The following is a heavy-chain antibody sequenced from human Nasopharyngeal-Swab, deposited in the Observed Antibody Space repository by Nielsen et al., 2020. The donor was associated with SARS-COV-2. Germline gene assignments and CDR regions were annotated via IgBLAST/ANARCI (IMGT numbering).Heavy chain of an antibody. Sequence: WIRQPPGKGLEWVSYISSSGSTIYYADSVKGRFTISRDNAKNSLYLQMNSLRAEDTAVYYCAREGRFLDYYYYHGMDVWGQGTTVTVSS. J-gene: IGHJ6*02. V-gene: IGHV3-11*04. D-gene: IGHD3-3*01. CDR2: ISSSGSTI. CDR3: AREGRFLDYYYYHGMDV.